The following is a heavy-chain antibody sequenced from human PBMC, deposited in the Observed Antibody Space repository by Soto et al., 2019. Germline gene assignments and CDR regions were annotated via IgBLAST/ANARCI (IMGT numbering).Heavy chain of an antibody. V-gene: IGHV4-34*01. D-gene: IGHD1-26*01. Sequence: QVQLQQWGAGLLKPSETLSLTCAVYGESFSGYYWTWIRQPPGKGLEWIGEINHSGSTNYNTSLKSRVNISVDTAKNQFSLKLSSVTAADTAVYYCARDRRSYSDYFDYWGQGTLVTVSS. CDR2: INHSGST. CDR3: ARDRRSYSDYFDY. J-gene: IGHJ4*02. CDR1: GESFSGYY.